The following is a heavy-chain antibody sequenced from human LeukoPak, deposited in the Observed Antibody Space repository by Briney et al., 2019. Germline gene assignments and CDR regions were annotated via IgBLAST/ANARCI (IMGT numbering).Heavy chain of an antibody. CDR2: ISGSGGST. D-gene: IGHD3-22*01. J-gene: IGHJ4*02. CDR1: GFTFSSYA. CDR3: ARRAPYYDSSGYYSHFDY. Sequence: PGGSLRLSCAASGFTFSSYAMSWVRQAPGKGLEWVSAISGSGGSTYYADSVKGRFTISRDNSKNTLYLQMNSLRAEDTAVYYCARRAPYYDSSGYYSHFDYWGQGTLVTVSS. V-gene: IGHV3-23*01.